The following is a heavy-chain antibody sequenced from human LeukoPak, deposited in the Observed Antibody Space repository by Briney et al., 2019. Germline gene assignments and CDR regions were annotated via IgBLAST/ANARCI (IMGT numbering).Heavy chain of an antibody. V-gene: IGHV4-59*01. CDR1: GGSISPYY. Sequence: PSETLSLTCTVSGGSISPYYWSWIRQPPGKGLEWIGYIYYSGSTNYNPSLKSRVTISVDTSKNQFSLKLSSVTAADTAVYYCARGTLVGAIYNWFDPWGQGTLVTVSS. D-gene: IGHD1-26*01. CDR3: ARGTLVGAIYNWFDP. J-gene: IGHJ5*02. CDR2: IYYSGST.